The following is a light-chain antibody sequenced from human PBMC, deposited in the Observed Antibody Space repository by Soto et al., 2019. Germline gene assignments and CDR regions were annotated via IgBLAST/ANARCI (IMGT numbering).Light chain of an antibody. V-gene: IGKV3-20*01. Sequence: EIVLTQSPGTLSLSPGERATLSCRASQSVSSKYLAWYQQKPGQAPRFLIYGASSRATGIPDRFSGSGSGTDFTLTIGRLEPEDFAVYYCQQYGSSPPITFGQGTRLEIK. J-gene: IGKJ5*01. CDR1: QSVSSKY. CDR2: GAS. CDR3: QQYGSSPPIT.